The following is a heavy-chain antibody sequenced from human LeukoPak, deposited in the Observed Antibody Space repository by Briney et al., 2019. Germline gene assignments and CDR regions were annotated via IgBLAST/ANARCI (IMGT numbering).Heavy chain of an antibody. CDR1: GFTVSSNY. CDR3: ARITMSRFDP. J-gene: IGHJ5*02. V-gene: IGHV3-53*01. CDR2: NGGGTT. D-gene: IGHD3-10*02. Sequence: GGSLRLSCAASGFTVSSNYMSWVRQAPGKGLEWVSVNGGGTTYYADSVKGRFTIPRDNSKNTLYLQMNSLRAEDTAVCYCARITMSRFDPWGQGTLVTVS.